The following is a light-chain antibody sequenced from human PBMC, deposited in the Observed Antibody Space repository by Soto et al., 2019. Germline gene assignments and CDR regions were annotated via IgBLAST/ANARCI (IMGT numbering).Light chain of an antibody. CDR3: QHYENSPIT. CDR2: GAS. CDR1: DILSSGF. V-gene: IGKV3-20*01. J-gene: IGKJ5*01. Sequence: EMVLTQSPGILSLSPGERATLSFRANDILSSGFLAWYQQRRGQAPRLLIYGASTRATGIPDRFSGGGSETDFILTISRVEPEDFATYYCQHYENSPITFGPGTRLEIK.